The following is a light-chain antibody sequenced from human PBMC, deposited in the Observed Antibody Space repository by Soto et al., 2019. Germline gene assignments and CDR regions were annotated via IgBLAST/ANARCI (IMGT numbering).Light chain of an antibody. CDR3: QHYGGSYT. J-gene: IGKJ2*01. CDR2: GAS. CDR1: QSVSSTY. V-gene: IGKV3-20*01. Sequence: EIVLTQSPGTLPLSPGERATLSCRASQSVSSTYLAWYQQKPGQAPRLLIYGASSRATGIPDRFSGSGSGTDFTLTITRLEPEDFAVYYCQHYGGSYTFGQGTKLEIK.